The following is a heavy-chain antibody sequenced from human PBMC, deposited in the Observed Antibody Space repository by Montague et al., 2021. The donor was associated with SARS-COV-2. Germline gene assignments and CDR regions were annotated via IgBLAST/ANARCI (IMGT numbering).Heavy chain of an antibody. J-gene: IGHJ4*02. D-gene: IGHD3-10*01. V-gene: IGHV4-61*02. Sequence: TLSLTCTVSGASISTGIYYWSWIRQPPGKGLEWIGCIRTTGNTDYNRSLESRVTMSVDTSTNQFSLSLTSVTAADTAVYFCARFGGGTLEFDFWGQGTLVTVSS. CDR1: GASISTGIYY. CDR2: IRTTGNT. CDR3: ARFGGGTLEFDF.